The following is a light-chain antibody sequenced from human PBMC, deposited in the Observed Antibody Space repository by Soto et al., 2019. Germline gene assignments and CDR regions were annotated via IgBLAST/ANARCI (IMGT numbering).Light chain of an antibody. CDR2: AAS. J-gene: IGKJ3*01. Sequence: AIQMTQSPASLSAAAGDRVTITCRASQDIRKDLAWYQQKPGKAPKLLIYAASTLQSGVPSRFSGSGSGTDFTLTISSLQPEDFATYYCLQDHSFLTFGPGTKVHFK. V-gene: IGKV1-6*01. CDR3: LQDHSFLT. CDR1: QDIRKD.